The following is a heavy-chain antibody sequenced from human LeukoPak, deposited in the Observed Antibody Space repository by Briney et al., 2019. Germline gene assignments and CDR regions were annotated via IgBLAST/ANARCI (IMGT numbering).Heavy chain of an antibody. CDR2: IYYSGST. CDR3: ARHGSSWYYLDK. J-gene: IGHJ4*02. V-gene: IGHV4-39*01. Sequence: PSETLSLTCTVSGGSISSSSYYWGWIRQPPGKGLEWIGSIYYSGSTYYNPSLKSRVTISVDTSKNQFSLKLSSVTAADTAVYVFARHGSSWYYLDKWGQGTLVTASS. D-gene: IGHD6-13*01. CDR1: GGSISSSSYY.